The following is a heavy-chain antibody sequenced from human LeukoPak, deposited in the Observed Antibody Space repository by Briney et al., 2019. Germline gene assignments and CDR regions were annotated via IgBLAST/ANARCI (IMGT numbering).Heavy chain of an antibody. V-gene: IGHV3-23*01. CDR2: ISSSGGSI. J-gene: IGHJ4*03. CDR1: GFHLSSHA. CDR3: AKDRHGGTLLWLLSYFDY. Sequence: GGSLRLSCASSGFHLSSHAMSWVRQAPAKGLDWVSGISSSGGSIFYADSVKGRFTISSDNSKNTMYLQMNSLRAEDTSVYYCAKDRHGGTLLWLLSYFDYWGQGTMVTVSS. D-gene: IGHD5-18*01.